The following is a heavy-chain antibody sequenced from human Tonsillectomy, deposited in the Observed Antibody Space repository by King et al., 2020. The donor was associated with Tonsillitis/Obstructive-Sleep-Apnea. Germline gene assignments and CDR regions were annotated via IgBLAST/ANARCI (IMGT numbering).Heavy chain of an antibody. CDR3: AKVYGDGDYVVEYHWFDT. J-gene: IGHJ5*02. V-gene: IGHV3-23*04. CDR1: GFTFSSYA. D-gene: IGHD4-17*01. Sequence: DVQLVESGGGLVQPGGSLRLSCAASGFTFSSYAMSWVRQAPGRGLEWVSAISGSGGSTYYAASGKVRLTISRDNSKNTLYLQMNSLRAEDTAVYYCAKVYGDGDYVVEYHWFDTWGPGTLVTVSS. CDR2: ISGSGGST.